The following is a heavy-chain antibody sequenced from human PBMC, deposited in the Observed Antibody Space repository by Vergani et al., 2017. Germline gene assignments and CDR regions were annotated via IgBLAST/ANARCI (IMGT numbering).Heavy chain of an antibody. CDR1: GYSFTSYW. D-gene: IGHD3-22*01. V-gene: IGHV5-10-1*03. Sequence: EVQLVQSGAEVKKPGESLRISCKGSGYSFTSYWISWVRQMPGKGLEWMGRIDPSDSYTNYSPSFQGHVTISADKSISTAYLQWSSLKASDTAMYYCARHTKDDGEYYYDSSVDYWGQGTLVTVSS. CDR2: IDPSDSYT. CDR3: ARHTKDDGEYYYDSSVDY. J-gene: IGHJ4*02.